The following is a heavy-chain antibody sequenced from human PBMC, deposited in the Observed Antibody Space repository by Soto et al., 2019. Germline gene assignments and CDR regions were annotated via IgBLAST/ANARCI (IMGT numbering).Heavy chain of an antibody. CDR1: GFTFSSYA. CDR3: AKDYADSGYALDYFDY. D-gene: IGHD5-12*01. J-gene: IGHJ4*02. Sequence: GGSLRLSCAASGFTFSSYAMSWVRQAPGKGLEWVSAISGSGGSTYYADSVKGRFTISRDNSKNTLYLQMNSLRAEDTAVYYCAKDYADSGYALDYFDYWGQGTLVTVSS. CDR2: ISGSGGST. V-gene: IGHV3-23*01.